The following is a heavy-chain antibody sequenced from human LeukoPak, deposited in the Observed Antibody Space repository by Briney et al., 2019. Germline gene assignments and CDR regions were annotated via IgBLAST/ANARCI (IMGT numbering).Heavy chain of an antibody. J-gene: IGHJ5*02. CDR3: ATGIAVAGLS. V-gene: IGHV3-30*02. D-gene: IGHD6-19*01. CDR2: IRYDGSNK. Sequence: PGGSLRLSCGASGFTFSSYGMHWVRQAPGKGLEWVAFIRYDGSNKYYADSVKGRFTISRDNSKNTLFLEMNSLRADDTAVYYCATGIAVAGLSWGQGTLVTVSS. CDR1: GFTFSSYG.